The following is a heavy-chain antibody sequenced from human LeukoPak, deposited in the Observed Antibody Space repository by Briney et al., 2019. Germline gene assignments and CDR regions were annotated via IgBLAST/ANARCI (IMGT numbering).Heavy chain of an antibody. CDR1: GYTFTGYY. CDR3: ARADDYSNYGSFDY. Sequence: GALVKVSCKASGYTFTGYYMHWVRQAPGQGLEWMGWINPNSGGTNYAQKFQGRVTMTRDTSISTAYMELSRLRSDDTAVYYCARADDYSNYGSFDYWGQGTLVTVSS. V-gene: IGHV1-2*02. D-gene: IGHD4-11*01. CDR2: INPNSGGT. J-gene: IGHJ4*02.